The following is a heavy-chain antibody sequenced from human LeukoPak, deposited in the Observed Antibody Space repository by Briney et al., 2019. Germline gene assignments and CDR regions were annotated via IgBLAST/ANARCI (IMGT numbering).Heavy chain of an antibody. D-gene: IGHD3-10*01. J-gene: IGHJ3*02. Sequence: PSETLSFTCTVSGYSISSGYYWGWIRQPPGKGLEWIGSIYHSGSTYYNPSLKSRVTISVDTSKNQFSLKLSSVTAADTAVYYCARDQATMVRGVIDPGAFDIWGQGTMVTVSS. V-gene: IGHV4-38-2*02. CDR2: IYHSGST. CDR1: GYSISSGYY. CDR3: ARDQATMVRGVIDPGAFDI.